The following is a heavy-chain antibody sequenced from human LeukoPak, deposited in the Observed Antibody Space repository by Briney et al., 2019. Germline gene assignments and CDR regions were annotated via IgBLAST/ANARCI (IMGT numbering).Heavy chain of an antibody. Sequence: SETLSLTCTVSGGSISSSSYSWGWIRQPPGKGLEWIGSIYYSGSTYYNPSLKSRVTISVDTSKNQFSLKLSSVTAADTAVYYCARREGIGRNSGSYYGLNENYFDYWGQGTLVTVSS. CDR2: IYYSGST. D-gene: IGHD1-26*01. CDR3: ARREGIGRNSGSYYGLNENYFDY. J-gene: IGHJ4*02. CDR1: GGSISSSSYS. V-gene: IGHV4-39*01.